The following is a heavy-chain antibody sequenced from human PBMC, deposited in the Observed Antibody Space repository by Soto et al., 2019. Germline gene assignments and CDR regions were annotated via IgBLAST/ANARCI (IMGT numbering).Heavy chain of an antibody. J-gene: IGHJ6*02. CDR2: INAGNGNT. V-gene: IGHV1-3*01. CDR3: ARGGYSYPPKYYYRMDV. Sequence: ASVKLSCKASGYTFTSYAMHWVRQAPGQRLEWMGWINAGNGNTKYSQKFQGRVTITRDTSTSTAYMELSSLRSEDTAVYYCARGGYSYPPKYYYRMDVWGQRNTVTV. CDR1: GYTFTSYA. D-gene: IGHD5-18*01.